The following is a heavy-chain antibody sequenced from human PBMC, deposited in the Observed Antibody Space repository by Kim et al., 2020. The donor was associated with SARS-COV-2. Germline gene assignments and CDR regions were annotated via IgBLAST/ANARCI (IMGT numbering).Heavy chain of an antibody. CDR2: LSYDGSKR. CDR1: GFNFGDYA. D-gene: IGHD3-10*01. Sequence: GGSLRLSCAASGFNFGDYAMHWVRQSPGKGLEWVAVLSYDGSKRYYADSVKGRFTISRDNSKNTMYVQMNSLRPEDTAMYYCAREGRANRGNSDFDYWGQGTLVTVSS. J-gene: IGHJ4*02. V-gene: IGHV3-30*04. CDR3: AREGRANRGNSDFDY.